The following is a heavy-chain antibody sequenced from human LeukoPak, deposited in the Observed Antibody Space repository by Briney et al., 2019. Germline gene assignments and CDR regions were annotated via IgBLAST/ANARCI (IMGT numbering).Heavy chain of an antibody. Sequence: GGSLRLSCAASGFTVSSNYMSWVRQAPGKGLEWVSVIYSGGSTYYADSVKGRFTISRDNSKSTLYLQMNSLRAEDTAVYYCARDRGRYCNSTSCYGYYFDYWCQGTLVTVSS. J-gene: IGHJ4*02. CDR2: IYSGGST. V-gene: IGHV3-53*01. CDR3: ARDRGRYCNSTSCYGYYFDY. D-gene: IGHD2-2*01. CDR1: GFTVSSNY.